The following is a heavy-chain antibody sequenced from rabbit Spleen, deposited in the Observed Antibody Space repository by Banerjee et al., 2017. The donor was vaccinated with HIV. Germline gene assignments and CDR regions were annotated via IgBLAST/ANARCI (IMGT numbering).Heavy chain of an antibody. CDR3: ARDSGTSFSSYGMDL. Sequence: QEQLVESGGGLVTPGGSLTLTCKASGIDFSGYGINWVRQAPGKGLEWIAFIYPDGGRTDYASWVNGRFTIAKTSSTTVTLQMTSLTVADTATYFCARDSGTSFSSYGMDLWGQGTLVTVS. CDR2: IYPDGGRT. D-gene: IGHD8-1*01. J-gene: IGHJ6*01. V-gene: IGHV1S45*01. CDR1: GIDFSGYG.